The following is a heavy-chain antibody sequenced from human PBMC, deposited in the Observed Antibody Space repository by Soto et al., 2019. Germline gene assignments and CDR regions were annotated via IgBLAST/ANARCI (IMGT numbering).Heavy chain of an antibody. Sequence: QTGGSLRLSCAASGFTFSSYSMNWVRQAPGKGLEWVSYIRNSSSTIYYADSVKGRFTISRDNAKNSLYPQMNSLRDEDTAVYYCARAGAMVRFLEWSSRAYGMDVWGQGTTVTVSS. CDR3: ARAGAMVRFLEWSSRAYGMDV. J-gene: IGHJ6*02. CDR1: GFTFSSYS. D-gene: IGHD3-3*01. V-gene: IGHV3-48*02. CDR2: IRNSSSTI.